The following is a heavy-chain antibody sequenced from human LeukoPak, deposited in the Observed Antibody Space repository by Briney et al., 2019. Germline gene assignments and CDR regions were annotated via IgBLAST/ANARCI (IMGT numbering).Heavy chain of an antibody. CDR2: IYSAGAT. J-gene: IGHJ6*02. V-gene: IGHV3-53*01. Sequence: GGSLRLSCAASGFTVSNDYMSWVRQAPGKGLEWVSVIYSAGATYYADSVKGRFTISRDNSKNTLYLQMNSLRVEDTAVYYCAKSYGSGSHYGMDVWGQGTTVTVSS. CDR1: GFTVSNDY. CDR3: AKSYGSGSHYGMDV. D-gene: IGHD3-10*01.